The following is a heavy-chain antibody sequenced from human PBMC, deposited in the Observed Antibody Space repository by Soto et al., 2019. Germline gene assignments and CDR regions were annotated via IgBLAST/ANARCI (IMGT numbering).Heavy chain of an antibody. V-gene: IGHV3-7*01. CDR2: INQDGSEK. D-gene: IGHD2-2*01. J-gene: IGHJ5*02. CDR1: GITFSRLW. CDR3: ARGGRGTSVVVPADILDWFDP. Sequence: GGSLRLSCEGSGITFSRLWMSWVRQAPGKGLEWVANINQDGSEKYYVDSVKGRFTISRDNAKNSLYLQMNSLRAEDTAVYYCARGGRGTSVVVPADILDWFDPWGQGTLVTVSS.